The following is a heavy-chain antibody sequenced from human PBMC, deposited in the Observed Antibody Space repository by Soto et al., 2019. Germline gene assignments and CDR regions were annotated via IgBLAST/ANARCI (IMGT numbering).Heavy chain of an antibody. D-gene: IGHD4-17*01. CDR2: IHPGDSDT. V-gene: IGHV5-51*01. Sequence: GESLKISCEGSGFSFSKYTVGWVRQIPGKGLEWMGIIHPGDSDTRYGPSFQGQVTISADKSISTAYLQWSSLKASDTAMYYCKLYYGDSYYYYNGMDVWGQGTTVNVSS. CDR3: KLYYGDSYYYYNGMDV. CDR1: GFSFSKYT. J-gene: IGHJ6*02.